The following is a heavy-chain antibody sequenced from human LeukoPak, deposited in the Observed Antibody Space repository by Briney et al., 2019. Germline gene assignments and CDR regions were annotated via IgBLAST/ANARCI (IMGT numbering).Heavy chain of an antibody. CDR1: GGSISSSSYY. V-gene: IGHV4-39*01. CDR2: IYYSGST. J-gene: IGHJ4*02. Sequence: SETLSLTCTVSGGSISSSSYYWCWIRQPPGKGLEWIGSIYYSGSTYYNPSLKSRVTISVDTSKNQFSLKLSSVTAADTAVYYCASRERITMIVVVMDFDYWGQGTLVTVSS. CDR3: ASRERITMIVVVMDFDY. D-gene: IGHD3-22*01.